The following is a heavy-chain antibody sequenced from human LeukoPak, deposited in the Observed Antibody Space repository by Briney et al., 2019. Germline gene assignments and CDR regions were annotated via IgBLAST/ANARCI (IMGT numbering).Heavy chain of an antibody. D-gene: IGHD3-10*01. CDR1: GYTFTGYY. Sequence: ASVNVSCKASGYTFTGYYMHWVRQAPGQGLEWMGWINPNSGGTNYAQKFQGRVTMTRDTSISTAYMELSGLRSDDTAVYYCARVWFGETDFDYWGQGTLVTVSS. CDR2: INPNSGGT. CDR3: ARVWFGETDFDY. V-gene: IGHV1-2*02. J-gene: IGHJ4*02.